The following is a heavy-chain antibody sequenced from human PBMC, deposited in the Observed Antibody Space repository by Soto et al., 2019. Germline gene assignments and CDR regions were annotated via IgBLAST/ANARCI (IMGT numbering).Heavy chain of an antibody. Sequence: SETLSLTCTVSGDSSVSSSSYYWGWIRQPPGKGLEWIGSIYYTGNTFYSPSFRSRLTISVDTSKSQFSLKLRSVTAADTATCYCASEVSSTDGMDVWGQGTTVTVSS. CDR2: IYYTGNT. V-gene: IGHV4-39*01. J-gene: IGHJ6*02. CDR1: GDSSVSSSSYY. CDR3: ASEVSSTDGMDV. D-gene: IGHD2-15*01.